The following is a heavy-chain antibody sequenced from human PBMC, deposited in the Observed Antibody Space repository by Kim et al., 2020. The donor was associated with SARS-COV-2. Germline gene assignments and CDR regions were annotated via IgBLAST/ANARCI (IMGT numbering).Heavy chain of an antibody. CDR1: GFTFGDYA. D-gene: IGHD5-18*01. V-gene: IGHV3-49*03. J-gene: IGHJ6*02. CDR2: IRSKAYGGTT. CDR3: TRGGDTAMVTGGYYYGMDV. Sequence: GGSLRLSCTASGFTFGDYAMSWFRQAPGKGLEWVGFIRSKAYGGTTEYAASVKGRFTISRDDSKSIAYLQMNSLKTEDTAVYYCTRGGDTAMVTGGYYYGMDVWGQGTTVTVSS.